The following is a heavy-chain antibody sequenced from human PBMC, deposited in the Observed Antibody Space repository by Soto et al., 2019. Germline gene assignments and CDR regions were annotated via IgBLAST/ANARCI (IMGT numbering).Heavy chain of an antibody. CDR2: ILGSGRST. CDR3: AGRRGGAYYFDY. D-gene: IGHD3-10*01. V-gene: IGHV3-23*01. J-gene: IGHJ4*02. CDR1: GLTFSDHA. Sequence: EVQLLESGGGLVQRGGSLRLSCAASGLTFSDHAMSWVRQAPGKGVEWVSAILGSGRSTYYADSVKGRCTISRDNSTNTVYLQMNSLRAEDTAVYYCAGRRGGAYYFDYWGQGTLVTVSS.